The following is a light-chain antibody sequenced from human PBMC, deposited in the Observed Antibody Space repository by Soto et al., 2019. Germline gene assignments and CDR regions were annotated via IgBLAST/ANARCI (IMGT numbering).Light chain of an antibody. Sequence: DLPMTQSPSSLSASVGDRVTITCRASQSISSYLNWYQQKPGKAPKLLIYAASSLQSGVPSRFSGSGSGTHFTLTISSLQPEDFATYYCQQSYSTPWTFGQGTKVEIK. V-gene: IGKV1-39*01. CDR1: QSISSY. CDR3: QQSYSTPWT. J-gene: IGKJ1*01. CDR2: AAS.